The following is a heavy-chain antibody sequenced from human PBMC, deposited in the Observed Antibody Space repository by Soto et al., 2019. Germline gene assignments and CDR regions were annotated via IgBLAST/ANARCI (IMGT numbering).Heavy chain of an antibody. D-gene: IGHD2-8*01. V-gene: IGHV4-59*01. CDR1: GGSISSYY. J-gene: IGHJ3*02. Sequence: SETLSLTCTVSGGSISSYYWSWIRQPPGKGLEWVGYIYYSGSTTYNPSLKSRGTISIDMSKNKFSLTLSAVTAADTAVYYCARDRRYCTNGVCYNNAFDIWGQGTMVTVSS. CDR3: ARDRRYCTNGVCYNNAFDI. CDR2: IYYSGST.